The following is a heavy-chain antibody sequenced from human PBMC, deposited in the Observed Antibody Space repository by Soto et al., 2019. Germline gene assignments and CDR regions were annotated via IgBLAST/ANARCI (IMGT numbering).Heavy chain of an antibody. J-gene: IGHJ6*02. D-gene: IGHD2-21*01. CDR2: IIPIFGTA. CDR1: GGTFSSYA. CDR3: ARDSGRGSDGYNGYYYYGMDV. V-gene: IGHV1-69*13. Sequence: VKVSCKASGGTFSSYAISWVRQAPGQGLEWMGGIIPIFGTANYAQKFQGRVTITADESTSTAYMELSSLRSEDTAVYYCARDSGRGSDGYNGYYYYGMDVWGQGTTVTVSS.